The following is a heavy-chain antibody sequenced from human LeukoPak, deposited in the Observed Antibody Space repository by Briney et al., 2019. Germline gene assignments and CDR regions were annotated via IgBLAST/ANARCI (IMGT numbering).Heavy chain of an antibody. CDR2: ILHDGSNQ. D-gene: IGHD3-10*01. CDR3: AREITMVRGVIKGSLDY. V-gene: IGHV3-30*02. CDR1: GFAFSRGG. J-gene: IGHJ4*02. Sequence: GGSLRLSCAASGFAFSRGGMHWVRQAPGKGLEWVSFILHDGSNQFYADSVKGRFTISRDNTQNTLALQMNSLRAEDTAVYYCAREITMVRGVIKGSLDYWGQGTLVTVSS.